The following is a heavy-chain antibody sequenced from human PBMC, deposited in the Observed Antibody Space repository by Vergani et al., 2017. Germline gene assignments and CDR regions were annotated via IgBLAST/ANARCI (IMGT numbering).Heavy chain of an antibody. CDR2: ISSSSSYI. J-gene: IGHJ6*02. CDR3: ARDQPNCSSTSCFYYYYGMDV. CDR1: GFTFSSYS. V-gene: IGHV3-21*04. Sequence: EVQLVESGGGLVKPGGSLRLSCAASGFTFSSYSMNWVRQAPGKGLEWVSSISSSSSYIYYADSVKGRFTISRDNAKNSLYLQMNSLRSEDTAVYYCARDQPNCSSTSCFYYYYGMDVWGQGTTVTVSS. D-gene: IGHD2-2*01.